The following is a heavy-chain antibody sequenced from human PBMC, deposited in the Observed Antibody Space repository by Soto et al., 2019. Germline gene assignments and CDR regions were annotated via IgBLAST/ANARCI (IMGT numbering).Heavy chain of an antibody. CDR3: ATNTGTVTSHYYYMDV. CDR1: GYTFTSYA. J-gene: IGHJ6*03. D-gene: IGHD4-4*01. V-gene: IGHV1-3*01. CDR2: ISAYNGNT. Sequence: AASVKVSCKASGYTFTSYAMHWVRQAPGQRLEWMGRISAYNGNTNYAQKLQGRVTMTTDTSTSTAYMELSSLRSEDTAVYYCATNTGTVTSHYYYMDVWGKGTTVTVSS.